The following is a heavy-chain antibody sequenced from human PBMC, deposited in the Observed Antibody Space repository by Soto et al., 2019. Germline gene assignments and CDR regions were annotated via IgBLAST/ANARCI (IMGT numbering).Heavy chain of an antibody. CDR2: IIPIFGSA. CDR3: ARRYCISTSCHYYGMDA. Sequence: SVKVSCKASGGTFSSYTISWVRQAPGQGLEWMGGIIPIFGSANYAQKFQGRVTITADESTSTAYMELSSLRSEDTAVYYCARRYCISTSCHYYGMDAWGQGTTVTVSS. J-gene: IGHJ6*02. V-gene: IGHV1-69*13. D-gene: IGHD2-2*01. CDR1: GGTFSSYT.